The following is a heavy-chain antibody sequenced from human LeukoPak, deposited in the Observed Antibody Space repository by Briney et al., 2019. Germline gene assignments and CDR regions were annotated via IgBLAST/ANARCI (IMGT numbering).Heavy chain of an antibody. Sequence: SVKVSFKASGGTFSSYTISWVRQAPGQGLEWMGGIIPIFRTANYAQKFQGRVTITTDESTSTAYMELSSLRSEDTAVYYCARDSAIYYSSSSRDLGPYMDVWGKGTTVTVSS. V-gene: IGHV1-69*05. D-gene: IGHD6-6*01. CDR1: GGTFSSYT. CDR2: IIPIFRTA. CDR3: ARDSAIYYSSSSRDLGPYMDV. J-gene: IGHJ6*03.